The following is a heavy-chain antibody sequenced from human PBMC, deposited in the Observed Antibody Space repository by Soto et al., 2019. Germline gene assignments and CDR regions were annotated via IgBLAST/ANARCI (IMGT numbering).Heavy chain of an antibody. D-gene: IGHD2-2*01. V-gene: IGHV1-46*03. Sequence: ASVKVSCKASGYTFTSYAMHWVRQAPGQGLEWMGIINPSGGSTNYAQKFQGRVTMTRDTSTSTVYMELSSLRSEDTAVYYCARGCRVVAMNYWFDPWGQGTLVTVPQ. J-gene: IGHJ5*02. CDR3: ARGCRVVAMNYWFDP. CDR1: GYTFTSYA. CDR2: INPSGGST.